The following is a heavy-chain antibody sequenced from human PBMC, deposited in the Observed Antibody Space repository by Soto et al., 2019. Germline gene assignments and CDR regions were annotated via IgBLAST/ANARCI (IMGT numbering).Heavy chain of an antibody. CDR3: ARGMVGDYDFWSGYLYYYYYGMDV. CDR1: GGSISSSSYY. V-gene: IGHV4-39*01. J-gene: IGHJ6*02. Sequence: SETLSLTCTVSGGSISSSSYYWGWIRQPPGKGLEWIGSIYYSGSTYYNPPLKSRVTISVDTSKNQFSLKLSSVTAADTAVYYCARGMVGDYDFWSGYLYYYYYGMDVWGQGTTVTVSS. D-gene: IGHD3-3*01. CDR2: IYYSGST.